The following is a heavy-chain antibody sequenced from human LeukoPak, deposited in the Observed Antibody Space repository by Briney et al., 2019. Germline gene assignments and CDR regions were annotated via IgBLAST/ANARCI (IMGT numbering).Heavy chain of an antibody. J-gene: IGHJ4*02. CDR3: ARGRSGWYNFDY. D-gene: IGHD6-19*01. V-gene: IGHV4-59*01. CDR2: IYYSGST. Sequence: SETLSLTCTVSGDSIINYYWNWIRQPPGKGLEWIGYIYYSGSTNYNPSLKSRVTMSVGTSKNQFSLKLTSVTAADTAVYYCARGRSGWYNFDYWGQGTLVAVSS. CDR1: GDSIINYY.